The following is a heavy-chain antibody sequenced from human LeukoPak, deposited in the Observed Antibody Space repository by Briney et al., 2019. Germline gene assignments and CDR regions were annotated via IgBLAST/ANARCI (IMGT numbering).Heavy chain of an antibody. Sequence: SQTLSLTCTVSGGSISSYYWSWIRQPPGKGLEWIGYLYHSGTPRYNPSLKSRVTISADTSKNQFFLNLNSTTAADTAVYYCARRRGWKQQLVYFDYWGQGTLATVSS. V-gene: IGHV4-59*08. CDR1: GGSISSYY. CDR2: LYHSGTP. J-gene: IGHJ4*02. D-gene: IGHD6-13*01. CDR3: ARRRGWKQQLVYFDY.